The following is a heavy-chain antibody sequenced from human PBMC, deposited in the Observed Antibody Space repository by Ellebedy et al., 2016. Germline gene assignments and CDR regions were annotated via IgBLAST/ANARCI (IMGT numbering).Heavy chain of an antibody. J-gene: IGHJ6*02. CDR1: GFTFSDYY. CDR3: ARDYYGMDV. V-gene: IGHV4-30-2*01. CDR2: INHSGRT. Sequence: LRLXCVASGFTFSDYYMSWIRQPPGKGLEWIGYINHSGRTNYNPSLKSRVTISVDRSKNQFSLKVNSVTVADTAVYYCARDYYGMDVWGQGTTVTVSS.